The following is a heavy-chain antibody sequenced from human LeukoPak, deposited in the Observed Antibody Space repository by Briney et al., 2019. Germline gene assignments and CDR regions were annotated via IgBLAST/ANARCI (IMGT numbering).Heavy chain of an antibody. CDR3: ARRPKGYCSGGSCYPFDY. J-gene: IGHJ4*02. D-gene: IGHD2-15*01. V-gene: IGHV4-38-2*01. Sequence: PSETLSLTCAVSGYSISSGYYWGWIRQPPGKGLEWIGSIYHSGSTYYNPSLKSRVTISADTSKNQFSLKLSSVTAADTAVYYCARRPKGYCSGGSCYPFDYWGQGTLVTVSS. CDR2: IYHSGST. CDR1: GYSISSGYY.